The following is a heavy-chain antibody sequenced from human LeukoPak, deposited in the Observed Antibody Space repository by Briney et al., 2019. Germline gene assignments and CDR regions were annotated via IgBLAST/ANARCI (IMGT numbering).Heavy chain of an antibody. D-gene: IGHD1-7*01. J-gene: IGHJ4*02. CDR2: IYRSGST. Sequence: TPSETLSLTCSASGYSISTGYYWVWIRQSPGQGLEWIGSIYRSGSTNYNPSLKSRVTISLDTSKNQLSLKLSSVTAADTAVYYCARYSYSNFAWFDYWGQGTLVTVSS. CDR3: ARYSYSNFAWFDY. CDR1: GYSISTGYY. V-gene: IGHV4-38-2*02.